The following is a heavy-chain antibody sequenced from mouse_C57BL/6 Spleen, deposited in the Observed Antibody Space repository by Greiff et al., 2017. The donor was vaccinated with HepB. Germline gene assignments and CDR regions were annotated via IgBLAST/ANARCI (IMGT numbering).Heavy chain of an antibody. Sequence: VQLKESGPGLVKPSQSLSLTCSVTGYSITSGYYWNWIRQFPGNKLEWMGCISYDGSNNYNPSLKNRISITRDTSKNQFFLKLNSVTTEDTATYYCARGGITTVVAPYWYFDVWGTGTTVTVSS. CDR3: ARGGITTVVAPYWYFDV. J-gene: IGHJ1*03. V-gene: IGHV3-6*01. CDR2: ISYDGSN. CDR1: GYSITSGYY. D-gene: IGHD1-1*01.